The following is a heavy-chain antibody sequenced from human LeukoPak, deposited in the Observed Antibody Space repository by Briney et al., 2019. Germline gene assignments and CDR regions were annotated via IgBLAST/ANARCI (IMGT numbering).Heavy chain of an antibody. Sequence: SETLSLTCAVYGGSFSGYYWSWIRQPPGKGLEWIGEINHSGSTNYNPSLKSRVTISVDTSKNQFSLKLSSVTAADTAVYYCARGGITIFGVVMSRGPNWLDPWGQGTLVTVSS. CDR1: GGSFSGYY. J-gene: IGHJ5*02. D-gene: IGHD3-3*01. V-gene: IGHV4-34*01. CDR3: ARGGITIFGVVMSRGPNWLDP. CDR2: INHSGST.